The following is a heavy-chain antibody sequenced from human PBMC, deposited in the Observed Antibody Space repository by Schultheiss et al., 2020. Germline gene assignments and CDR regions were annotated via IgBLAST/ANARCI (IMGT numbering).Heavy chain of an antibody. CDR2: INHSGST. V-gene: IGHV4-61*01. CDR1: GGSVSSGSYY. CDR3: AGGIAAAGDAVDI. J-gene: IGHJ3*02. D-gene: IGHD6-13*01. Sequence: SETLSLTCTVSGGSVSSGSYYWSWIRQPPGKGLEWIGEINHSGSTNYNPSLKSRVTISVNTSKNQFSLKLSSVTAADTAVYYCAGGIAAAGDAVDIWGQGTMVTVSS.